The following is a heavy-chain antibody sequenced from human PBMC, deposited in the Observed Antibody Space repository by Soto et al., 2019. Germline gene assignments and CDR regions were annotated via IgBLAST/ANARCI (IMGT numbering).Heavy chain of an antibody. Sequence: ASLKVSLNSSGSTFSSDFVSWVRQAPGQGLEWMGWISPYNGNTNYAQMFQGRVTMTTDTSTNTGYMELRSLRSDDTAVYYCARQNYYSGMDVWGQGTTVTVSS. CDR1: GSTFSSDF. J-gene: IGHJ6*02. V-gene: IGHV1-18*01. CDR3: ARQNYYSGMDV. CDR2: ISPYNGNT.